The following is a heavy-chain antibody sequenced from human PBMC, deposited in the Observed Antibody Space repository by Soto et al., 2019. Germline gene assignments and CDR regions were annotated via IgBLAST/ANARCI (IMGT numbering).Heavy chain of an antibody. J-gene: IGHJ3*02. D-gene: IGHD3-10*01. CDR1: GYTFTSYD. CDR2: MNPNSGNT. Sequence: QVQLVQSGAEVKKPGASVKVSCKASGYTFTSYDINWVRQATGQGLEWMGWMNPNSGNTGYAQKFQGRVTMTRNTSISTAYMELSSLRSEDTAVYYCPRGINYYDSGDDAFDIWGQGTMVTVSS. CDR3: PRGINYYDSGDDAFDI. V-gene: IGHV1-8*01.